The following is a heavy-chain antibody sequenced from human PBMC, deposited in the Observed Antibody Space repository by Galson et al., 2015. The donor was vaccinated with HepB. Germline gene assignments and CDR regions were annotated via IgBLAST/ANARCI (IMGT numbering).Heavy chain of an antibody. CDR3: AKAGHTIFGVVTLFDY. V-gene: IGHV3-23*01. Sequence: SLRLSCAASGFTFSSYAMSWVRQAPGKGLEWVSAISGSGGSTYYADSVKGRFTISRDNSKNTLYLQMNSLRAEDTAVYYCAKAGHTIFGVVTLFDYWGQGTLVTVSS. J-gene: IGHJ4*02. CDR2: ISGSGGST. D-gene: IGHD3-3*01. CDR1: GFTFSSYA.